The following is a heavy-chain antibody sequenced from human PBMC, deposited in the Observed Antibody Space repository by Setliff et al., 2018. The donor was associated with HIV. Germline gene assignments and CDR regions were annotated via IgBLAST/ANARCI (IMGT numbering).Heavy chain of an antibody. V-gene: IGHV4-4*07. CDR1: GDSIGDYY. J-gene: IGHJ2*01. Sequence: TSETLSLTCTVSGDSIGDYYWNWIRQPAGKGLEWIGSVYASAYSNYNPSLKSRVTMSVDTSQNQFSLKLRSVNAADTAVYYCARDWVTRSNYYGSGSPWYFDFWGRGILVTVSS. CDR3: ARDWVTRSNYYGSGSPWYFDF. D-gene: IGHD3-10*01. CDR2: VYASAYS.